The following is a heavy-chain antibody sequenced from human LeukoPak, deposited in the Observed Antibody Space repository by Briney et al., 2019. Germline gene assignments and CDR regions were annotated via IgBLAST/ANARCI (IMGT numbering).Heavy chain of an antibody. CDR2: ISSSGTI. CDR3: ARDLLPQTAPFDY. Sequence: GGSLRLSCAASGFTFSSYEMNWVRQAPGKGPEWVSYISSSGTIYYADSVKGRFTISRDNAKNSLYLQMNSLRAEDTAVYYCARDLLPQTAPFDYWGQGTLVTVSS. J-gene: IGHJ4*02. CDR1: GFTFSSYE. V-gene: IGHV3-48*03. D-gene: IGHD1-14*01.